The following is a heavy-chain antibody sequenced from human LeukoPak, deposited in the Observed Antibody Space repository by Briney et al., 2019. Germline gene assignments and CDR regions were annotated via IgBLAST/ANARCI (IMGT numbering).Heavy chain of an antibody. CDR1: GFTFSSYA. CDR3: ARAGHCTNGICYTPDFDY. D-gene: IGHD2-8*01. J-gene: IGHJ4*02. CDR2: ISGSGGST. V-gene: IGHV3-23*01. Sequence: PGGSLRLSCAASGFTFSSYAMSWVRQAPGKGLEWVSAISGSGGSTYYADSVKGRFTIPRDNSKNTLYLQMNSLRAEDTAAYYCARAGHCTNGICYTPDFDYWGQGTLVTVSS.